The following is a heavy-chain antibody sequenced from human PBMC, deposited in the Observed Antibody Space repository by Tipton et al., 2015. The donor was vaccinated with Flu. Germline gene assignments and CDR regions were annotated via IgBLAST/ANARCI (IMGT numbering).Heavy chain of an antibody. J-gene: IGHJ6*03. CDR3: ARGGCPSTSCHYGHMDV. V-gene: IGHV1-69*06. CDR2: ITPIFGTV. D-gene: IGHD2-2*01. CDR1: GYSLTSYP. Sequence: QVQLVQSGADVKKPGASVTVSCKASGYSLTSYPISWVRQAPGQGLEWMGGITPIFGTVNYAQKFKGRVTITADKSTSTADMERRGRRSEDAAVYYCARGGCPSTSCHYGHMDVWGTGTTVTVSS.